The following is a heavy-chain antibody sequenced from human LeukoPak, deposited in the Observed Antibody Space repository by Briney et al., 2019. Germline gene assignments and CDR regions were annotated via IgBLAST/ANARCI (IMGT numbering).Heavy chain of an antibody. Sequence: GGSLRLSCAASGFSLSGYWMHWVRQAPGKGLVWVSRIGPDGTGITYADSVKGRFSISRDIAKNTVYLQMNSLRAEDAALYYCTRVQAGRSGLMDVWGRGTTVTVSS. D-gene: IGHD2-8*02. CDR2: IGPDGTGI. CDR3: TRVQAGRSGLMDV. J-gene: IGHJ6*02. CDR1: GFSLSGYW. V-gene: IGHV3-74*01.